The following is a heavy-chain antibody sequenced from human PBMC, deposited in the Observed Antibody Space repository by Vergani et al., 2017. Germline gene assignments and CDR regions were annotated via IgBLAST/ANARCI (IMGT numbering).Heavy chain of an antibody. CDR3: ARVAEAYGDYEYYFDY. D-gene: IGHD4-17*01. Sequence: QVQLQESGPGLVKPSETLSLTCTVSGGSISSYYWSWIRQPPGKGLEWIGYIYYSGSTNYNPSLKRRVTISVDTSKNQFSLKLSSVTAADTAVYYCARVAEAYGDYEYYFDYWGQGTLVTVSS. J-gene: IGHJ4*02. CDR2: IYYSGST. V-gene: IGHV4-59*01. CDR1: GGSISSYY.